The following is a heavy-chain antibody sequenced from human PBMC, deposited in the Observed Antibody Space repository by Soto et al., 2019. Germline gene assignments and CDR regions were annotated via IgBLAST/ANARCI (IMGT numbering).Heavy chain of an antibody. V-gene: IGHV3-23*01. Sequence: GGSLRLSCAASGFTFSTFAMSWVRQAPGKGLEWVSFISVSGGGTYYADSVKGRFTISRDNSKNTLSLQMNSLRAEDTAVYYCARDHGDHDYWGQGTLVTVSS. CDR1: GFTFSTFA. CDR2: ISVSGGGT. CDR3: ARDHGDHDY. D-gene: IGHD4-17*01. J-gene: IGHJ4*02.